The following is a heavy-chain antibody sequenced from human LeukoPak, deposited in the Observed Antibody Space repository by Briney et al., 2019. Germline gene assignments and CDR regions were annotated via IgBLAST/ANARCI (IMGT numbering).Heavy chain of an antibody. Sequence: SQTLSLTCAISGDSVSSNSAAWNWIRQSPSRGLEWLGRTYYRSKWYNDYAVSVKSRITINPDTSKNQFSLQLNSVTPEDTAVYYCARGAGAPGGYSYGYGFDYWGQGTLVTVSS. D-gene: IGHD5-18*01. V-gene: IGHV6-1*01. CDR2: TYYRSKWYN. CDR1: GDSVSSNSAA. CDR3: ARGAGAPGGYSYGYGFDY. J-gene: IGHJ4*02.